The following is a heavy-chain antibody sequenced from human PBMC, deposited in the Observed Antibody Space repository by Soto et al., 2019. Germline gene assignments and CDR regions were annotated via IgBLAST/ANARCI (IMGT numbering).Heavy chain of an antibody. V-gene: IGHV6-1*01. Sequence: SQTLSLTCDISGDSVSSKNAALNWIRQSPSRGLEWLGRTYYRSKWHSGYAVSVRSRVSISPDTSKNRFSLQLNYVTPDDTAVYYCARSGPGGYIDHWGRGTLVTVSS. CDR1: GDSVSSKNAA. J-gene: IGHJ4*02. D-gene: IGHD2-15*01. CDR2: TYYRSKWHS. CDR3: ARSGPGGYIDH.